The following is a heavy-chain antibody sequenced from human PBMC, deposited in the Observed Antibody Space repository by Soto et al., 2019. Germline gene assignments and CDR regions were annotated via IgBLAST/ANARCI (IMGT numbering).Heavy chain of an antibody. Sequence: QVQLQESGPGLVKPSQTLSLTCTVSGGSISSGDYYWSWIRQPPGKGLEWIGYIDYSGSTYYNPSLKSRVTISVDTSKNQFSLQLSSVTAADTAVYYWARVRAGIRGDYLVDIWGQGTMVTVSS. CDR2: IDYSGST. J-gene: IGHJ3*02. CDR3: ARVRAGIRGDYLVDI. CDR1: GGSISSGDYY. V-gene: IGHV4-30-4*01. D-gene: IGHD3-10*01.